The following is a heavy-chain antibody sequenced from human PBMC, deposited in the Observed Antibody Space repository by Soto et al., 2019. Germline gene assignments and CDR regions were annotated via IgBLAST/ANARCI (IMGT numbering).Heavy chain of an antibody. CDR3: ARDRDIVVVPAAISNYYYGMDV. D-gene: IGHD2-2*02. CDR1: GYTFTSYG. Sequence: QVQLVQSGAEVKKPGASVKVSCKASGYTFTSYGISWVRQAPGQGLEWMGWISAYNGNTNYAQKLQGRVTMTTDTSTSTAYMELRSLRSDETAVYYCARDRDIVVVPAAISNYYYGMDVWGQGTTVTVSS. CDR2: ISAYNGNT. J-gene: IGHJ6*02. V-gene: IGHV1-18*04.